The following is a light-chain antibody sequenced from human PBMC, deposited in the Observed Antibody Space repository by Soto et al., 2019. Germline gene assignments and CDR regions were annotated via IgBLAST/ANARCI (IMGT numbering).Light chain of an antibody. Sequence: QSVLTQPPSLSGAPGQRVTISCTGSNSNIGAGFDVHWYRQLPGRAPKLIIYSTYYPPAGISDRFSGSKSGTSASLAIAGLQAEDEADYYCQSYDSGLSGYVFGPGTKVTVL. V-gene: IGLV1-40*01. CDR2: STY. CDR3: QSYDSGLSGYV. CDR1: NSNIGAGFD. J-gene: IGLJ1*01.